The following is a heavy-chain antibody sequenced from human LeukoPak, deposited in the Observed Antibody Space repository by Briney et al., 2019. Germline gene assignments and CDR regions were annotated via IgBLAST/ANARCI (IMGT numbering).Heavy chain of an antibody. CDR2: IYPGDSDT. CDR3: ARQRSSGWYILNY. CDR1: GYSFTSYW. V-gene: IGHV5-51*01. J-gene: IGHJ4*02. Sequence: GGSLQISCKGSGYSFTSYWIGWVRQMPGKGLEWMGIIYPGDSDTRYSPSFQGQVTISADKSISTAYLQWSSLKASDTAMYYCARQRSSGWYILNYWGQGTLVTVSS. D-gene: IGHD6-19*01.